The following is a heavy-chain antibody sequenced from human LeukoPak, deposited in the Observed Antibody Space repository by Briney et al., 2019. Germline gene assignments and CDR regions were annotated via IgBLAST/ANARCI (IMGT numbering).Heavy chain of an antibody. J-gene: IGHJ4*02. CDR3: VRASIQSSLDF. Sequence: GGSLRLSCAASGFTFSNNGMNWVRQAPGKGLEWVSYISSSSSTIYPADSVKGRFTISRDNAKNSLCLEMNSLRADDTAVYYCVRASIQSSLDFWGQGTLVTVSS. V-gene: IGHV3-48*01. D-gene: IGHD3-3*02. CDR2: ISSSSSTI. CDR1: GFTFSNNG.